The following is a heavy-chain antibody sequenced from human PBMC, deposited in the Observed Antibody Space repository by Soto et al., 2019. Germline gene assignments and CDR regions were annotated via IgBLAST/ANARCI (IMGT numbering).Heavy chain of an antibody. Sequence: SETLSLTCSVSGGTIASGRSSWNWIRQSPRKGLEWIAYIYPSGSTYYIPSLKSRVTISVDRSENQFSMKLTSVPAADTAVYYCVRESVASGPNYFDTWGPGTLVTVSS. D-gene: IGHD6-6*01. CDR3: VRESVASGPNYFDT. V-gene: IGHV4-30-2*06. J-gene: IGHJ5*02. CDR1: GGTIASGRSS. CDR2: IYPSGST.